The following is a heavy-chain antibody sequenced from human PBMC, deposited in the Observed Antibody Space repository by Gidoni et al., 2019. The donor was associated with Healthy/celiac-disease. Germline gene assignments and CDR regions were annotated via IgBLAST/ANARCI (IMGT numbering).Heavy chain of an antibody. D-gene: IGHD4-4*01. CDR3: AGDLGVTGSGMDV. V-gene: IGHV3-21*01. Sequence: GSTFSSYSMNWVRQAPGKGLEWVSSISSSSSYIDYADSVKGRFTISRDNAKNSLYLHMNSLGAEDTAVYCCAGDLGVTGSGMDVWGQGTTVTVSS. CDR1: GSTFSSYS. CDR2: ISSSSSYI. J-gene: IGHJ6*02.